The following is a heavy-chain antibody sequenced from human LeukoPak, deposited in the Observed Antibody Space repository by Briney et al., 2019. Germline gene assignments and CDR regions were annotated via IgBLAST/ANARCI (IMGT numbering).Heavy chain of an antibody. Sequence: ASVKVSCKASGYTFTGYYMHWVRQAPGQGLEWMGWINPNSGGTNYAQKFQGRVTMTRDTSISTAYMELSRLRSDDTAVYYCARQYNYYAAGASYFDYWGQGSLVTVSS. J-gene: IGHJ4*02. CDR1: GYTFTGYY. V-gene: IGHV1-2*02. CDR3: ARQYNYYAAGASYFDY. D-gene: IGHD3-10*01. CDR2: INPNSGGT.